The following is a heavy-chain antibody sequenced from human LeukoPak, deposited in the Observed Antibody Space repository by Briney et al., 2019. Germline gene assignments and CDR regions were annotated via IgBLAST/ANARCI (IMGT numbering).Heavy chain of an antibody. CDR2: ISYYGGNQ. CDR1: GFTFSYYG. D-gene: IGHD5-12*01. CDR3: AKSESGYNDYVSGGFDY. J-gene: IGHJ4*02. V-gene: IGHV3-30*18. Sequence: PGRSLRLSCAASGFTFSYYGMHWVRQAPGKGPEWVAVISYYGGNQYYVDSVKGRFTISRDNSKNTLYLQMISLRVEDTAVYYCAKSESGYNDYVSGGFDYWGQGTLVTVSS.